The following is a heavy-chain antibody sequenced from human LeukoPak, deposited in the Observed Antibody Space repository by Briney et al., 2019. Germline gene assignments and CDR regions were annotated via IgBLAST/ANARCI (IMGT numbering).Heavy chain of an antibody. CDR1: GFTFSSDW. CDR2: IEKDGSEK. J-gene: IGHJ4*02. D-gene: IGHD3-3*01. V-gene: IGHV3-7*01. Sequence: PGGSLRLSCAASGFTFSSDWMSWVRQAPGKGLEWVANIEKDGSEKFYADSVKGRFTISRDNAKNSLYLQMNSLRAEDTAVYYCARVLARRVVIIGYFDYWGQGTLVTVSS. CDR3: ARVLARRVVIIGYFDY.